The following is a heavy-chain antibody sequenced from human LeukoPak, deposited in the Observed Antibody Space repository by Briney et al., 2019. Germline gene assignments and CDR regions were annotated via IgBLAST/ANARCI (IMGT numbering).Heavy chain of an antibody. V-gene: IGHV3-21*01. J-gene: IGHJ6*03. Sequence: GGSLRLSCAASGFTFSSYSRNWVRQARGKGLEWVSSISSSSSYIYYADSVKGRFTISRDNAKNSLYLQMNSLRAEDTAVYYCARPPSYSSGLYETLHVCMDVWGKGTTVTVSS. CDR1: GFTFSSYS. D-gene: IGHD6-19*01. CDR2: ISSSSSYI. CDR3: ARPPSYSSGLYETLHVCMDV.